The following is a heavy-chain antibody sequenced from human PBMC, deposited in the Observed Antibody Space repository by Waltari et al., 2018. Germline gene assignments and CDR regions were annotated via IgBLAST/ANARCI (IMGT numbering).Heavy chain of an antibody. CDR1: GVTCSSYD. D-gene: IGHD2-2*01. CDR3: ARNVVVVPRWSAMDV. J-gene: IGHJ6*02. V-gene: IGHV3-21*06. CDR2: ISTGTNSI. Sequence: EVPLVESGGGRVKPGGSLRLSGTASGVTCSSYDVNWVRQAQGMVLQWVATISTGTNSIYYSDYAKAGFTISRHNTKNPLYLQLTSLGAEDSAVCYCARNVVVVPRWSAMDVWGQGTTVTVS.